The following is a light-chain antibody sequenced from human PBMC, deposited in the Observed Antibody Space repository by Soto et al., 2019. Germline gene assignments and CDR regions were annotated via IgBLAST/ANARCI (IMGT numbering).Light chain of an antibody. CDR2: DAS. V-gene: IGKV3-11*01. J-gene: IGKJ4*01. CDR1: QSVSVY. Sequence: EIVLTQSPATLSLSPGERATLSCRASQSVSVYLAWYQQKAGQAPRLLIYDASNRATGIPARFSGSGSGTDFTPPNSSREPEDVAVYYGLQRYKCPLPLVGGTKVEI. CDR3: LQRYKCPLP.